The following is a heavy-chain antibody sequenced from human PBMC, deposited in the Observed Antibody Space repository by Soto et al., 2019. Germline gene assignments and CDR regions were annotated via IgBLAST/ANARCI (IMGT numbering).Heavy chain of an antibody. Sequence: SETLSLTCTVSGGSISSSSYYWGWIRQPPGKGLEWIGSIYYSGSTYYNPSLKSRVTISVDTSKNQFSLKLSSVTAADTAVYYCARHTMTTVTGDFDYWGQGTLVTVSS. V-gene: IGHV4-39*01. D-gene: IGHD4-4*01. J-gene: IGHJ4*02. CDR2: IYYSGST. CDR3: ARHTMTTVTGDFDY. CDR1: GGSISSSSYY.